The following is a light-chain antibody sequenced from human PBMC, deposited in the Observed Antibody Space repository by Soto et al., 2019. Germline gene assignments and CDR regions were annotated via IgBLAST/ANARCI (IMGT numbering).Light chain of an antibody. J-gene: IGKJ1*01. V-gene: IGKV3-11*01. CDR1: EDVGNS. CDR3: QQRYNWPRT. CDR2: DVS. Sequence: DIVLTQSPAILSLSPGERATLSCRASEDVGNSLAWYQQRPGQSPRLLIYDVSNRATGIPSRFSGSGSGDDFTLTNSSLEPEDFAVYYCQQRYNWPRTFGQRTKVDI.